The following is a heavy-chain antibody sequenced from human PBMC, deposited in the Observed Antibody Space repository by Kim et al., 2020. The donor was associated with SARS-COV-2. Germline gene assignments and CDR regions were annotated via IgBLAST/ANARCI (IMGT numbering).Heavy chain of an antibody. V-gene: IGHV3-11*06. J-gene: IGHJ3*02. Sequence: GRFTTSRDNAKNSLYLQMNSLRAEDTAVYYCARGGDIVVVVAAILDAFDIWGQGTMVTVSS. D-gene: IGHD2-15*01. CDR3: ARGGDIVVVVAAILDAFDI.